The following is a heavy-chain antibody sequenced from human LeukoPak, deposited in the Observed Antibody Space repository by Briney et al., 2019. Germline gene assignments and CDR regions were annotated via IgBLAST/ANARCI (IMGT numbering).Heavy chain of an antibody. CDR1: GFTFSDYY. CDR3: AKDADDYVSYFDY. D-gene: IGHD4-17*01. V-gene: IGHV3-11*05. Sequence: GGSLRLSCAASGFTFSDYYMSWIRQAPGKGLECVSYISSSGSYTNYADSVKGRFTISRDNAKNSLYLQMNSLRAEDTAVYYCAKDADDYVSYFDYWGQGTLVTVSS. J-gene: IGHJ4*02. CDR2: ISSSGSYT.